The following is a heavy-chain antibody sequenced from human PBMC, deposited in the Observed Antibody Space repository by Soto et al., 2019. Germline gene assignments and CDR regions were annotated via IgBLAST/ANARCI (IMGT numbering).Heavy chain of an antibody. Sequence: SETLFLTCTVSGGSISSGGYYWSWIRQHPGKGLEWIGYIYYSGSTYYNPSLKSRVTISVDTSKNQFSLKLSSVTAADTAVYYCARGGGSLASSDPFDYWGQGTLVTVSS. D-gene: IGHD6-6*01. CDR3: ARGGGSLASSDPFDY. CDR1: GGSISSGGYY. CDR2: IYYSGST. V-gene: IGHV4-31*03. J-gene: IGHJ4*02.